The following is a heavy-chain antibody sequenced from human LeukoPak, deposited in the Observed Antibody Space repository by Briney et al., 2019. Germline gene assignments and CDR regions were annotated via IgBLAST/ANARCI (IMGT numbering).Heavy chain of an antibody. CDR2: INHSGST. D-gene: IGHD6-13*01. Sequence: SETLSLTCAVYGGSXSGYYWSWIRQPPGKGLEWIGEINHSGSTNYNPSLKSRVTISVDTSKNQFSLKLSSVTAADTAVYYCARRPIAAAGRSKPKVIDYWGQGTLVTVSS. V-gene: IGHV4-34*01. J-gene: IGHJ4*02. CDR3: ARRPIAAAGRSKPKVIDY. CDR1: GGSXSGYY.